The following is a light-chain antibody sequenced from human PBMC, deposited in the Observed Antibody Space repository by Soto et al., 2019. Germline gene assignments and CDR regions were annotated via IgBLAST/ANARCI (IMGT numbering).Light chain of an antibody. CDR2: GAS. CDR1: QSVSSSY. J-gene: IGKJ4*01. V-gene: IGKV3-20*01. CDR3: QQYGSSPT. Sequence: EIVLTQSPGTLSLSPGERATLSCRASQSVSSSYLACYQQKPGQSPRLLIYGASSGATGIPDRFSGSGSGTDFTLTISRLEPEDFAVYYCQQYGSSPTFGGGTKVDIK.